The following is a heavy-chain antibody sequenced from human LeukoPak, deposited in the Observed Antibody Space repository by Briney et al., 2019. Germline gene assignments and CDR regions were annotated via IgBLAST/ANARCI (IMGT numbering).Heavy chain of an antibody. CDR1: GFTFSSYA. D-gene: IGHD6-19*01. CDR3: ASGIAVAGTYQDY. J-gene: IGHJ4*02. V-gene: IGHV3-23*01. CDR2: ISGSGGST. Sequence: GGSLRLSCAASGFTFSSYAMSWVRQAPGKGLEWVSAISGSGGSTYYADSVKGRFTISRDNSKNTLYLQMNSLRAEDTAVYYCASGIAVAGTYQDYWGQGTLDTVSS.